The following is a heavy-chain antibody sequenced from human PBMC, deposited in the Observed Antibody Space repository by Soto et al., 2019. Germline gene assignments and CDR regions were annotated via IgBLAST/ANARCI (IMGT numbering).Heavy chain of an antibody. CDR3: ARSAGYSTSWYFDY. CDR2: ISYDGSNQ. CDR1: GFAFSGYA. J-gene: IGHJ4*02. V-gene: IGHV3-30*14. D-gene: IGHD6-13*01. Sequence: GGSLRLSCAASGFAFSGYATHWVRQAPGKGLEWVSVISYDGSNQFYADSMKGRFTISRDNSENTLYLQMSSLRGDDTAVYYCARSAGYSTSWYFDYWGQGTLVTVSS.